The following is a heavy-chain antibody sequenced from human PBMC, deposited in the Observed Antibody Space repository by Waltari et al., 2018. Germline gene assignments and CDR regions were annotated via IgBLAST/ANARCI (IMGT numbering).Heavy chain of an antibody. CDR2: ISSSIRTL. V-gene: IGHV3-48*01. Sequence: EVQLVESGGGLVQPGGSLRLSCAASGFTFSSYSMNWVRQAPGKGLEGVSYISSSIRTLYYTDPVKGRFTISRDKAKNSLYLQMNSLRAEDTAVYYWAMHDGYSSSWVFDYWGQGTLVTVSS. CDR1: GFTFSSYS. CDR3: AMHDGYSSSWVFDY. J-gene: IGHJ4*02. D-gene: IGHD6-13*01.